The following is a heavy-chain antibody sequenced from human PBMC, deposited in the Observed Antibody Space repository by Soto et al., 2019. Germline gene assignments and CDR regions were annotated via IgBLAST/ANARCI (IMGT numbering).Heavy chain of an antibody. CDR3: ARDQYGDYRWLIDY. CDR1: GFTFSSYS. D-gene: IGHD4-17*01. CDR2: ISSSSSYI. J-gene: IGHJ4*02. V-gene: IGHV3-21*01. Sequence: EVQLVESGGGLVQPGGSLRLSCAASGFTFSSYSMNWVRQAPGKGLEWVSSISSSSSYIYYADSVKGRFTISRDNAKNSLYLQMNSLRAEDTAVYYCARDQYGDYRWLIDYWGQGTLVTVSS.